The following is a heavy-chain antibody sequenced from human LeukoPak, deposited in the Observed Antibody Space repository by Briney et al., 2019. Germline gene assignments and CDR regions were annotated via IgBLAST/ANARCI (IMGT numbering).Heavy chain of an antibody. CDR3: ARGGGYSYGSFDY. D-gene: IGHD5-18*01. CDR2: IRYDGSNK. V-gene: IGHV3-30*02. CDR1: GFTFSSYG. Sequence: GGSLRLSCAASGFTFSSYGMHWVRQAPGKGLEWVAFIRYDGSNKYYADSVKGRFTISRDNSKNTLYLQMNSLRAEDTAVYYCARGGGYSYGSFDYWGQGTLVTVSS. J-gene: IGHJ4*02.